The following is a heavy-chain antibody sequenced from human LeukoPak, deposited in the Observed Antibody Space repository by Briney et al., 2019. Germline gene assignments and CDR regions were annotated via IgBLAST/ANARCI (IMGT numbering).Heavy chain of an antibody. CDR3: ARGNLQSYYYDSSGYYPFDY. D-gene: IGHD3-22*01. V-gene: IGHV4-34*01. Sequence: SETLSLTCAVYGGSFSGYYWSWIRQPPGKGLEWIGEINHSGSTNYNPSLKSRVTISVDTSKNQFSLKLSSVTAADTAVYYCARGNLQSYYYDSSGYYPFDYWGQGTLVTVSS. CDR1: GGSFSGYY. CDR2: INHSGST. J-gene: IGHJ4*02.